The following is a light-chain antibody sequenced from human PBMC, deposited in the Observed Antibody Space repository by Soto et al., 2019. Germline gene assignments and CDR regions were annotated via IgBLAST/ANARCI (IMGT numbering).Light chain of an antibody. CDR1: SSNIGKNY. V-gene: IGLV1-51*02. Sequence: QSVLTQPPSVSAASGQTVTISCSGGSSNIGKNYVSWYQQLPGTAPKLLIYETNKRPSGIPDRFSGSKSGTSATLGISGLETGDEAHYYCGTWDTSLTVVLFGGGTKVTVL. CDR2: ETN. CDR3: GTWDTSLTVVL. J-gene: IGLJ2*01.